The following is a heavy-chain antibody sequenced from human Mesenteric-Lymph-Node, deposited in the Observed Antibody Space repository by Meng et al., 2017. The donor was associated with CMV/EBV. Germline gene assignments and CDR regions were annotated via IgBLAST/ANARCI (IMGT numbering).Heavy chain of an antibody. J-gene: IGHJ1*01. CDR1: FAPSNSGVA. D-gene: IGHD6-13*01. CDR3: AHSAGIAAAGTVYFQH. V-gene: IGHV2-5*02. Sequence: FAPSNSGVAVGWIRQPPGEALEWLALIYWDDDKRYSPSLKSRLTITKDTSKNQVVLTMTNMDPVDTATYYCAHSAGIAAAGTVYFQHWGQGTLVTVSS. CDR2: IYWDDDK.